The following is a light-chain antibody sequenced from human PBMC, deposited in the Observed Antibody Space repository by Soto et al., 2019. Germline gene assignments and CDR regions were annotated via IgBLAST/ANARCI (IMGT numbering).Light chain of an antibody. V-gene: IGKV3-11*01. CDR1: QNVDID. CDR2: DAS. J-gene: IGKJ4*02. Sequence: ETVMTQSPATLSLSPGEPATLSCRASQNVDIDLAWYQQKPGQAPRLLIYDASNRATGVQARLSGSGSGTEFALTISSLQSEDFAVYYWQQRKYWPPLTFGGGTKVEI. CDR3: QQRKYWPPLT.